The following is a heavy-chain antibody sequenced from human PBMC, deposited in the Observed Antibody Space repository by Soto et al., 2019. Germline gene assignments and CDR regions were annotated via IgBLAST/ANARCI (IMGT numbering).Heavy chain of an antibody. J-gene: IGHJ5*02. D-gene: IGHD6-6*01. V-gene: IGHV1-69*13. CDR3: ARAGKPYSSSSDWFDP. CDR1: GGTFSSYA. CDR2: IIPIFGTA. Sequence: GASVKVSCKASGGTFSSYAISWVRQAPGQGLEWMGGIIPIFGTANYAQKFQGRVTITADESTSTAYMELSSLRSEDTAVYYCARAGKPYSSSSDWFDPWGQGTLVTVSS.